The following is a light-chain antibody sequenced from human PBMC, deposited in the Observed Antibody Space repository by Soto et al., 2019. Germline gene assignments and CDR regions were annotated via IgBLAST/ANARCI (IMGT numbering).Light chain of an antibody. CDR1: QSVSRS. J-gene: IGKJ4*01. CDR2: DAS. V-gene: IGKV3-11*01. CDR3: QQRSTL. Sequence: EIVLTQSPATLSLSPGDRAVLSCRASQSVSRSLTWYQHKPGQAPRLLIYDASTRATGIPRRFSGSGSGTDFTPTISSLEPKDFAVYSCQQRSTLFGGGTKVEIK.